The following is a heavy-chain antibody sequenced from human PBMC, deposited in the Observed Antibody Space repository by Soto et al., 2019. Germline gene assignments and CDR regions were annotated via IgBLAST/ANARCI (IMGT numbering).Heavy chain of an antibody. CDR2: INPKSGGT. CDR1: GYTFTGYY. D-gene: IGHD6-6*01. CDR3: AREYSSSSTSSRPYYYYYYYMDV. V-gene: IGHV1-2*04. Sequence: QVQLVQSGAEVKKPGASVKVSCKASGYTFTGYYMHWVRQAPGQGLEWMGWINPKSGGTNYEQKFQGWVTMTSDTSISTAYMELSRLRSDDTAVYYCAREYSSSSTSSRPYYYYYYYMDVWGKGTTVTVSS. J-gene: IGHJ6*03.